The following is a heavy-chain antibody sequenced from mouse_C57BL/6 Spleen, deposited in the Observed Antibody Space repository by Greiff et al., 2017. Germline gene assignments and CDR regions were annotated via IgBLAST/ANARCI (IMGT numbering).Heavy chain of an antibody. D-gene: IGHD2-3*01. CDR2: IDPETGGT. V-gene: IGHV1-15*01. J-gene: IGHJ3*01. CDR3: TRGDGYYSAY. CDR1: GYTFTDYE. Sequence: QVQLQQSGAELVRPGASVTLSCKASGYTFTDYEMHWVKQTPVHGLEWIGAIDPETGGTAYNQKFKGKAILTADKSSSTAYMELRSLTSEDSAVYYCTRGDGYYSAYWGQVTLVTVSA.